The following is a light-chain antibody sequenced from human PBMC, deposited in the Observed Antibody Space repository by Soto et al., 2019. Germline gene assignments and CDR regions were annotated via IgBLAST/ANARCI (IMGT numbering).Light chain of an antibody. CDR2: YSS. Sequence: EIVLTQSPATLSLSPGERATLSCRASQSVSSNLAWFQQKPGQAPRLLFYYSSNRATGIPARFSGSGSGTDFTLTISSLEPEDFAVYYCQRGDTFGQGTRLEIK. J-gene: IGKJ5*01. V-gene: IGKV3-11*01. CDR1: QSVSSN. CDR3: QRGDT.